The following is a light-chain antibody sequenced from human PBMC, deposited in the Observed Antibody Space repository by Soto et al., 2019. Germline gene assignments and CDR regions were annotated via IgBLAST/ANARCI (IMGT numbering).Light chain of an antibody. CDR1: QTVRNNY. V-gene: IGKV3-20*01. CDR2: GAS. J-gene: IGKJ4*01. CDR3: QQFSSYPLT. Sequence: ETVLTQSPGTLSLSPGERATLSCRANQTVRNNYLAWYQQKPGQAPRLLIYGASSRATGIPDRFSGGGSGTDFTLTISRLEPEDFAVYYCQQFSSYPLTFGGGTKVDI.